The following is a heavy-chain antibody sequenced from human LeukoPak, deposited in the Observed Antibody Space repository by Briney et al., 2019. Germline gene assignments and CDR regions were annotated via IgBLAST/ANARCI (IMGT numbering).Heavy chain of an antibody. V-gene: IGHV3-72*01. CDR2: ITNKPKSYST. Sequence: GGSLRLSCAASGFTFTAHFMDWVRQAPGKGLEWVGRITNKPKSYSTQYAASVKGRFTISRDDSKNSLYLQMNSLKIEDTAVYYCARDWATALDYWGQGTLVTVSS. J-gene: IGHJ4*02. CDR3: ARDWATALDY. CDR1: GFTFTAHF. D-gene: IGHD1-26*01.